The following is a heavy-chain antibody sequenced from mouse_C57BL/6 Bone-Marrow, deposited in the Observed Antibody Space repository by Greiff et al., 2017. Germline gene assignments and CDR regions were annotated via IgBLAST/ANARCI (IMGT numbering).Heavy chain of an antibody. CDR3: ARRRVDY. CDR2: IYPRSGNT. V-gene: IGHV1-81*01. J-gene: IGHJ2*01. Sequence: QVQLKESGAELARPGASVKLSCKASGYTFTSSGISWVKQRTGQGLEWIGEIYPRSGNTYYNEKFKGKATLTADTSSSTAYMELRSLTSEDSAVYFCARRRVDYWGQGTTLTVSS. CDR1: GYTFTSSG.